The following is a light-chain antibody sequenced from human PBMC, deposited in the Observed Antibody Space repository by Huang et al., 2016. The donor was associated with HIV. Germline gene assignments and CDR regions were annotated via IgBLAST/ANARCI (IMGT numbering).Light chain of an antibody. CDR2: DAS. J-gene: IGKJ3*01. CDR3: QQYNNWPPVT. V-gene: IGKV3-15*01. CDR1: QSVSSN. Sequence: IVMTQSPGTLSVSPGERATLSCRASQSVSSNLAWYQQKPGQAPRLRVYDASSRAAGIPARFSGSGSWTEFTLTISSLQSEDFAVYSCQQYNNWPPVTFGPGTKVDIK.